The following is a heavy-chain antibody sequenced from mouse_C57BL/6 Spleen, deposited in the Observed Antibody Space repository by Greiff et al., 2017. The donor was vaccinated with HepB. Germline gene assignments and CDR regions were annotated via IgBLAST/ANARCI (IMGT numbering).Heavy chain of an antibody. V-gene: IGHV1-72*01. CDR1: GYTFTSYW. D-gene: IGHD2-5*01. CDR2: IDPNSGGT. Sequence: QVQLQQPGAELVKPGASVKLSCKASGYTFTSYWMHWVKQRPGRGLEWIGRIDPNSGGTKYNEKFKSKATLTVDKHSSTAYMQLSSRTSEDSAVSYCARDSNYVIGYAMDYWGQGTSVTVSS. CDR3: ARDSNYVIGYAMDY. J-gene: IGHJ4*01.